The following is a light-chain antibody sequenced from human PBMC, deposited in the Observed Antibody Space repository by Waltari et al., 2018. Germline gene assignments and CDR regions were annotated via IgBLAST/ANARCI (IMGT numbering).Light chain of an antibody. CDR2: EVD. J-gene: IGLJ2*01. Sequence: QSALTQPRSVSVSPGQSVTLSCTGPSSDTGGYKYVPWYQQHPGKAPTLVIYEVDKRPSGVPDRFSGSKAGNTASLTISGLQTDDDADYYCCSYAGRYTSVFGRGTRVTVL. CDR3: CSYAGRYTSV. CDR1: SSDTGGYKY. V-gene: IGLV2-11*01.